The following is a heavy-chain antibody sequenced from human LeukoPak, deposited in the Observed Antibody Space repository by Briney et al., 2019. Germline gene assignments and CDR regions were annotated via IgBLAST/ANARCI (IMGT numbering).Heavy chain of an antibody. CDR2: IDYTGST. CDR1: GGSISNYY. CDR3: ARSQSGGNAGIFHY. Sequence: SETLSLTCTVSGGSISNYYWSWIRQPPGKGLEWIGYIDYTGSTNYNPSLKSRVTISVDTSKNHFSLNLSSVTAADTAVYYCARSQSGGNAGIFHYWGQGTLVTVSS. V-gene: IGHV4-59*01. D-gene: IGHD1-1*01. J-gene: IGHJ4*02.